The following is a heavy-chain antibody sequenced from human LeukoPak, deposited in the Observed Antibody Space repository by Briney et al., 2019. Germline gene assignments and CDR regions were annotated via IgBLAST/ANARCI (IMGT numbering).Heavy chain of an antibody. D-gene: IGHD6-13*01. V-gene: IGHV3-21*04. CDR3: AASDGEQQLAL. J-gene: IGHJ4*02. Sequence: PGGSLRLSCAASGFTFSSNSMNWVRQAPGKGLEWVSSISTSSIYIYYADSVKGRFTISRDDSKNSLYLQMNSLRSEDSALYYCAASDGEQQLALWGQGTLVTVSS. CDR2: ISTSSIYI. CDR1: GFTFSSNS.